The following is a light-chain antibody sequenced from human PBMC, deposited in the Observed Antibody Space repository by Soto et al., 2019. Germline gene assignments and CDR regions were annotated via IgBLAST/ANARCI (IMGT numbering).Light chain of an antibody. CDR3: QQYGSSPLT. Sequence: EIVLTQSPGTLSLSPGERATLSCRASQSVSSSYLAWYQQKPGQAPRLLNYGASSRATGIPDRFSGSGSGIDFTLTVSRLEPEDFAVYYCQQYGSSPLTFGGGTKVEIK. CDR1: QSVSSSY. CDR2: GAS. V-gene: IGKV3-20*01. J-gene: IGKJ4*01.